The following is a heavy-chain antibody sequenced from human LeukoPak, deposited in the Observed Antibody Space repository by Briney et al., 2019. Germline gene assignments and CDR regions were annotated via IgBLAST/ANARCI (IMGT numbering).Heavy chain of an antibody. CDR1: GGSFSGYY. J-gene: IGHJ5*02. V-gene: IGHV4-34*01. CDR3: ARQADGSGSYYP. Sequence: SETLSLTCAVYGGSFSGYYWSWIRQPPGKGLEWIGEINHSGSTNYNPSLKSRVTISVDTSKNQFSLKLSSVTAADTAVYYCARQADGSGSYYPWGQGTLVTVSS. CDR2: INHSGST. D-gene: IGHD3-10*01.